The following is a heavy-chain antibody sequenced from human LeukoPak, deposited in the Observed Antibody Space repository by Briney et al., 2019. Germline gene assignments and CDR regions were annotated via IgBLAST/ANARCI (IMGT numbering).Heavy chain of an antibody. CDR3: ARHVSAGGENHERNAFDI. CDR2: IYSGNT. J-gene: IGHJ3*02. CDR1: GFTVSSNS. D-gene: IGHD3-16*01. Sequence: PGGSLRLSCTVSGFTVSSNSVSWVRQAPGKGLEWVSFIYSGNTHYSDSVKGQFTISRDNSKNTLYLQMNSLRAEDTAMFYCARHVSAGGENHERNAFDIWAQGTMVTVSS. V-gene: IGHV3-53*01.